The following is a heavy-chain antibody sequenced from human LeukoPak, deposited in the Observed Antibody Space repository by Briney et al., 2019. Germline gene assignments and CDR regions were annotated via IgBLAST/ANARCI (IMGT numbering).Heavy chain of an antibody. Sequence: QPGGSLRLSCAASGFTFSNYNMNWVRQAPGKGLEWVSYISSSSSSIYYADPVRGRFTISRDNAKNSLYLRMNSLRAEDTAVYYCARALGYYGAPFMDVWGKGTTVTVSS. D-gene: IGHD2-21*01. CDR3: ARALGYYGAPFMDV. CDR2: ISSSSSSI. CDR1: GFTFSNYN. J-gene: IGHJ6*03. V-gene: IGHV3-48*01.